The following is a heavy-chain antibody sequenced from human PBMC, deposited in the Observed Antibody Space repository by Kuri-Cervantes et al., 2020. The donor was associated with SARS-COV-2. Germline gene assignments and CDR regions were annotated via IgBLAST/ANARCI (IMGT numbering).Heavy chain of an antibody. CDR2: ISSSGSTI. J-gene: IGHJ4*02. CDR3: ARVDPPLIDSSGLTGIDY. CDR1: GFTFSSYE. Sequence: GESLKISCAAPGFTFSSYEMNWVRQAPGKGLEWVSYISSSGSTIYYADSVKGRFTISRDNAKNSLYLQMNSLRAEDTAVYYCARVDPPLIDSSGLTGIDYWGQGTLVTVS. D-gene: IGHD6-19*01. V-gene: IGHV3-48*03.